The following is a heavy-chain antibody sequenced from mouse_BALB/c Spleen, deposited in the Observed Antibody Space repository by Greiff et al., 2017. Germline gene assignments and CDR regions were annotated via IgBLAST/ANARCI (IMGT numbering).Heavy chain of an antibody. CDR2: ISNGGGST. J-gene: IGHJ4*01. V-gene: IGHV5-12-2*01. CDR3: ASSSYRYDTAMDY. CDR1: GFTFSSYT. Sequence: EVQLMESGGGLVKPGGSLKLSCAASGFTFSSYTMSWVRQTPEKTLEWVAYISNGGGSTYYPDTVKGRFTISRDTAKNTLYLQMSSLKSEDTAMYYCASSSYRYDTAMDYWGQGTSVTVSS. D-gene: IGHD2-14*01.